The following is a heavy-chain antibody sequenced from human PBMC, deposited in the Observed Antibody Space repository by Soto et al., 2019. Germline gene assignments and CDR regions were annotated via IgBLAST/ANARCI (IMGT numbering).Heavy chain of an antibody. Sequence: EVQLLVSGGGLIQPGGSLRLSCAASGFTFTNYGMTWVRQAPGKGLEWVSSISGSGDSTKYADSVKGRFTISRDNSKNVLYLQMNSLTAEDTAVYYCAKSSDFWNGYSSSDFDYWGQGTLVSVSS. CDR2: ISGSGDST. V-gene: IGHV3-23*01. D-gene: IGHD3-3*01. CDR1: GFTFTNYG. CDR3: AKSSDFWNGYSSSDFDY. J-gene: IGHJ4*02.